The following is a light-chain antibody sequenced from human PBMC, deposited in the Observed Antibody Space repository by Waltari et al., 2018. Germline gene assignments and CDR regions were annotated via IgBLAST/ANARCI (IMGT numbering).Light chain of an antibody. J-gene: IGKJ1*01. V-gene: IGKV3-15*01. CDR2: GAS. CDR3: QQYNNWPPWT. CDR1: QSVRNN. Sequence: EIVMTQSPATLSVSPGERATLSCRASQSVRNNLVWYQQKHCQAPRLLIYGASTRVTGIPARFSGSGSGTEFTLTISSLQSEDFAVYYCQQYNNWPPWTFGKGTKVEIK.